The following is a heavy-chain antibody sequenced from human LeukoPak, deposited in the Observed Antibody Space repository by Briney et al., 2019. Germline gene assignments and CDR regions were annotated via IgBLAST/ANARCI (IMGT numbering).Heavy chain of an antibody. CDR1: GFTFSSYW. J-gene: IGHJ4*02. V-gene: IGHV3-23*01. CDR3: AKTHRYCSGGTCYLFDY. Sequence: GGSLRLSCAASGFTFSSYWMSWVRQAPGKGLEWVSAISGSGGSTYYADSVKGRFTISRDNSENTLYLQMNSLRAEDTAVYYCAKTHRYCSGGTCYLFDYWGQGTLVTVSS. D-gene: IGHD2-15*01. CDR2: ISGSGGST.